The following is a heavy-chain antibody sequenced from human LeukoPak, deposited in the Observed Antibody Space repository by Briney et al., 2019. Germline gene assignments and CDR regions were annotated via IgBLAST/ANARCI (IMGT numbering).Heavy chain of an antibody. Sequence: SETLSLTCTVSGGSISSYYWSWIRQPPGKGPEWIGYIYYSGSTNYNPSLKSRVTISVDTSKNQFSLKLSSVTAADTAVYYCARCGQYCSSTSCYAPYYYYYMDVWGKGTTVTVSS. CDR2: IYYSGST. J-gene: IGHJ6*03. D-gene: IGHD2-2*01. CDR3: ARCGQYCSSTSCYAPYYYYYMDV. V-gene: IGHV4-59*08. CDR1: GGSISSYY.